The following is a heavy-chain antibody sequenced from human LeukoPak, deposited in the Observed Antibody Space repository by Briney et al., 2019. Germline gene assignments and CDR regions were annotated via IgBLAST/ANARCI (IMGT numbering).Heavy chain of an antibody. CDR1: GGSISSYY. CDR3: ARGPSSSTDYYYYYMDV. CDR2: IYYSGST. Sequence: SETLSLTCTVSGGSISSYYWSWIRQPPGKGLEWIGYIYYSGSTNYNPSLKSRVTISVDTSKNQFSLKLSSVTAADTAVYYCARGPSSSTDYYYYYMDVWGKGTTVTVSS. J-gene: IGHJ6*03. V-gene: IGHV4-59*01. D-gene: IGHD6-13*01.